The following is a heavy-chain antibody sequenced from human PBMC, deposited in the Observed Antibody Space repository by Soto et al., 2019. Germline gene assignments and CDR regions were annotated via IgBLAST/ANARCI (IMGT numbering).Heavy chain of an antibody. CDR2: IYWNDDN. V-gene: IGHV2-5*01. D-gene: IGHD3-22*01. CDR1: GFSLSTTGEG. J-gene: IGHJ4*02. CDR3: AHRSSRTLYGTSVYIFHY. Sequence: SGPTLVNPRQTLTLTCVFSGFSLSTTGEGVAWIRQPPGKALEWLALIYWNDDNRYSPSLKSRLTVTKDTSKNRVVLTMTNIDPVDTATYFCAHRSSRTLYGTSVYIFHYWGQGLLVTVSS.